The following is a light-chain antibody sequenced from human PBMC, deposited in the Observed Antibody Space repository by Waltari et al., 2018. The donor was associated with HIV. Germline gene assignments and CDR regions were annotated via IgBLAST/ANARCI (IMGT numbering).Light chain of an antibody. CDR3: QSYDSSLSVI. J-gene: IGLJ2*01. CDR2: GNN. V-gene: IGLV1-40*01. CDR1: SSNIGAGYD. Sequence: SSNIGAGYDVHWYQQLPGTAPKLLIYGNNNRPSGVPDRFSVSKSDTSTSLAITGLQAEDEADYYCQSYDSSLSVIFGGGTKLTVL.